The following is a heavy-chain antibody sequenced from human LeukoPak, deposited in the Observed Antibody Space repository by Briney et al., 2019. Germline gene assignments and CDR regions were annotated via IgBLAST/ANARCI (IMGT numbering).Heavy chain of an antibody. CDR2: INWNGDTT. V-gene: IGHV3-20*04. CDR3: ARRAVYGFNDY. Sequence: PGGSLRLSCAASGFTFDDYGMTWVRQAPGKGLEWASGINWNGDTTDYAGSLKGRFTISRDNAKNSLFLQMNSLRAEDTAFYYCARRAVYGFNDYWGQGTLVTVSS. CDR1: GFTFDDYG. J-gene: IGHJ4*02. D-gene: IGHD2-8*01.